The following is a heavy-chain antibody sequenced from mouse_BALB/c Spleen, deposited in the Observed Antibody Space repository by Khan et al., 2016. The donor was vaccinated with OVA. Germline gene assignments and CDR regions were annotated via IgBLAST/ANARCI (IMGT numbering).Heavy chain of an antibody. V-gene: IGHV3-1*02. J-gene: IGHJ2*01. CDR1: GYSITSGYG. Sequence: EVKLLESGPDLVKPSQSLSLTCTVTGYSITSGYGWNWIRQFPGNKLEWMGYISYSGSTNYNPSLKSRISITRATSKNQFFLQLNSVTTEDTATYYCARTARIKYWGQGTTLTVSS. D-gene: IGHD1-2*01. CDR2: ISYSGST. CDR3: ARTARIKY.